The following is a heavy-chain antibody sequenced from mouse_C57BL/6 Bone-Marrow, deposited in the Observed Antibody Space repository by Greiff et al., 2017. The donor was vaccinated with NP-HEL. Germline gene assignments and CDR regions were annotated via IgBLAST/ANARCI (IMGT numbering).Heavy chain of an antibody. D-gene: IGHD2-3*01. CDR2: INPSNGGT. J-gene: IGHJ1*03. CDR1: GYTFTSYW. V-gene: IGHV1-53*01. Sequence: QVQLKQSGTELVKPGASVKLSCKASGYTFTSYWMHWVKQRPGQGLEWIGNINPSNGGTNYNEKFKRKATLTVDKSSSTAYMQLSSLTSEDSAVYYCARDGYYAGLYWYFDVWGTGTTVTVSS. CDR3: ARDGYYAGLYWYFDV.